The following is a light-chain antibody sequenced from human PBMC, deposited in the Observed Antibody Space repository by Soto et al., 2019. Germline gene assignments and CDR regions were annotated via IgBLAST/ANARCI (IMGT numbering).Light chain of an antibody. Sequence: QSVLTQPPSASGTPGQRVTISCSGSSSNIGDNDVYWYQQLPGTAPKLLIYRNNQRPSGVPDRFSVSKSGTSGSLAISGLRSEDEADYYCAAWDDSLRGGVFGGGTKVTVL. CDR2: RNN. CDR1: SSNIGDND. J-gene: IGLJ3*02. V-gene: IGLV1-47*01. CDR3: AAWDDSLRGGV.